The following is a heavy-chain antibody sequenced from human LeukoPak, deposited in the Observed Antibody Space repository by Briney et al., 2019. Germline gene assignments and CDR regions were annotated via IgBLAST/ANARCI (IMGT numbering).Heavy chain of an antibody. D-gene: IGHD6-19*01. Sequence: PGGSLRLSCAAFSGFAMSWVRQGPGRALEWVSAINGRGDDTYYPDSVNGRFTISRDNSNNTLYLQMNSLRAEDTAVYYCAKGHRSSSSFFDSWRQGILVTVSS. V-gene: IGHV3-23*01. CDR2: INGRGDDT. J-gene: IGHJ4*02. CDR3: AKGHRSSSSFFDS. CDR1: SGFA.